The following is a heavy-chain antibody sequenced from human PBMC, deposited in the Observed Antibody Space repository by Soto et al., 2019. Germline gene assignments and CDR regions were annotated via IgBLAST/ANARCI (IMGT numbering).Heavy chain of an antibody. J-gene: IGHJ6*03. CDR3: AXXATVTXYYXDV. CDR1: GFTFDDYA. CDR2: ISWNSGSI. D-gene: IGHD3-10*01. Sequence: EVQLVESGGGLVQPGRSLXLSCAASGFTFDDYAMHWVRQAPGKGLEWVSGISWNSGSIGYADSVKGRFTXXXXXXXXXXXXXXXXXXXXXXAXYYCAXXATVTXYYXDVWGKGXTVTVXX. V-gene: IGHV3-9*01.